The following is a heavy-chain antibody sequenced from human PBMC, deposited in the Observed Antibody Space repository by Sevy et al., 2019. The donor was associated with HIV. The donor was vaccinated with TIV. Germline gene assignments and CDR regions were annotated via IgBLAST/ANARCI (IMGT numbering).Heavy chain of an antibody. CDR1: GDSFSSGYY. V-gene: IGHV4-61*01. CDR2: FYYSGRT. D-gene: IGHD2-15*01. J-gene: IGHJ6*02. CDR3: ATCSPDYYYGMDV. Sequence: SETLSLTCSVSGDSFSSGYYWSWIRQPPGKGLEWIGYFYYSGRTNYNPSLKSRVTISIDKSKNQFSLKLKSVTAADTAVYYCATCSPDYYYGMDVWGQGTTVTVSS.